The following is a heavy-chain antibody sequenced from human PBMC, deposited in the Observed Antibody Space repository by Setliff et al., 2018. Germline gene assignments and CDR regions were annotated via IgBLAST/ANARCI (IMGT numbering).Heavy chain of an antibody. D-gene: IGHD1-26*01. Sequence: ASVKVSCKSSGNSFTVFYLHWVRQDPGQGFEWMGWISPHSGDTHDAQTFQSRVRMTRDPSTYAAYLELSDLTSDDTAMYYCARSGSFGMRYWFDYWGQGALVTVSS. CDR2: ISPHSGDT. V-gene: IGHV1-2*02. CDR3: ARSGSFGMRYWFDY. J-gene: IGHJ4*02. CDR1: GNSFTVFY.